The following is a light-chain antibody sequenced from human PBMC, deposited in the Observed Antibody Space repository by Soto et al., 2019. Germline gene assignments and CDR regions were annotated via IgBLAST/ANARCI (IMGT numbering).Light chain of an antibody. CDR2: LGS. Sequence: DIVMTQSPLSLPVTPGEPASISCRSSQSLLHSNGYNYLDWYLQKPGQSPQLLIYLGSNRASGVPDRFSGSGSGTDFTLKSSSVEAEDVGVYYCMQALQTPRYTFGQGTKLEIK. CDR3: MQALQTPRYT. CDR1: QSLLHSNGYNY. J-gene: IGKJ2*01. V-gene: IGKV2-28*01.